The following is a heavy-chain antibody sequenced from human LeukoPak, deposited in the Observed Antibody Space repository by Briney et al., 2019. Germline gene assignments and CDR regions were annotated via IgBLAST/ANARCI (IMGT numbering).Heavy chain of an antibody. J-gene: IGHJ4*02. CDR3: ARVDTAMVTTAFDY. D-gene: IGHD5-18*01. V-gene: IGHV1-69*04. CDR2: IIPILGIA. CDR1: GGTFSSYA. Sequence: SVKVSCKASGGTFSSYAISWVRQAPGQGLEWMGRIIPILGIANYAQKFQGRVTITADKSTSTAYMELSSLRSEDTAVYYCARVDTAMVTTAFDYWGQGTLVTVSS.